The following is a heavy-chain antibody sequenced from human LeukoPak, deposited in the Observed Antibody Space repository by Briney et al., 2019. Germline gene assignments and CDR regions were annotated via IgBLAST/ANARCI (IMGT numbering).Heavy chain of an antibody. V-gene: IGHV3-72*01. CDR3: VRVGRAYQFDF. CDR1: GFTFSDHY. J-gene: IGHJ4*02. CDR2: TRNKANSYTT. Sequence: GGSLRLSCAAFGFTFSDHYMDWVRQAPGMGLEWVGRTRNKANSYTTEYAASVKGRFTVSRDESKNTLYLQMNSLKTEDTAVYYCVRVGRAYQFDFWGQGTLVTVSS. D-gene: IGHD1-26*01.